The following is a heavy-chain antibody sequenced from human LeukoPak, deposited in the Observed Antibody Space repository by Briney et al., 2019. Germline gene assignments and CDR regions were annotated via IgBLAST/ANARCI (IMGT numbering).Heavy chain of an antibody. CDR1: GFTFSSYW. J-gene: IGHJ4*02. Sequence: GGSLRLSCAASGFTFSSYWMSWVRQAPGKGLEWVANIKQDGSEKYYVDSVKGRFTISRDNAKNSLYLQMNSLRVEDTAVYYCARDSRYSYGQPFDYWGQGTLVTVSS. D-gene: IGHD5-18*01. CDR3: ARDSRYSYGQPFDY. CDR2: IKQDGSEK. V-gene: IGHV3-7*01.